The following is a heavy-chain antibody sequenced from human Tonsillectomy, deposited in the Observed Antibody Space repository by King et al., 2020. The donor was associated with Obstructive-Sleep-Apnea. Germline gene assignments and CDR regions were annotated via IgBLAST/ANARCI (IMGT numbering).Heavy chain of an antibody. V-gene: IGHV3-48*04. D-gene: IGHD3-22*01. CDR3: ARDTYDYDSIGYLAY. J-gene: IGHJ4*02. Sequence: EVQLVESGGGLVHPGGSLRLSCAASGSTYSSYSMNWVRQAPGKGLEWISYISYSSRSTSYVNSVKGLFTISRDNAKNSLYLQMNSLKAEDTAVYYCARDTYDYDSIGYLAYWGQGTLVTVSS. CDR1: GSTYSSYS. CDR2: ISYSSRST.